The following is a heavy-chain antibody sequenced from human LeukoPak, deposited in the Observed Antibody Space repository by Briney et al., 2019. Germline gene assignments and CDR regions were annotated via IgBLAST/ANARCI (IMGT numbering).Heavy chain of an antibody. J-gene: IGHJ4*02. CDR1: GGSIGTSSYY. CDR3: ASAEANYGGSVFDY. D-gene: IGHD4-23*01. Sequence: PSECLSLTCSVSGGSIGTSSYYWGWIRQPPGKGLEWLGTIYYGGNINYNLSLKSRLTISADTSNNQLSLKLSSVTAADTAVYYCASAEANYGGSVFDYWGQGTLVTVSS. V-gene: IGHV4-39*01. CDR2: IYYGGNI.